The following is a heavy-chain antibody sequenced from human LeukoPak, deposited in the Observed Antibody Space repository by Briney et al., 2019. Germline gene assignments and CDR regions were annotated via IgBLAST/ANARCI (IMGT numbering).Heavy chain of an antibody. CDR3: ARVSFCPRCHFDY. V-gene: IGHV3-74*03. CDR1: GFTVSNKY. J-gene: IGHJ4*02. Sequence: PGGSLRLSCAASGFTVSNKYMSWVRQAPGKGLVWVARISPDGSSALSADSVRGRFTISRDNADNTLYLQLNSLRAEDTAVYYCARVSFCPRCHFDYWGQGTLVTVSS. D-gene: IGHD2/OR15-2a*01. CDR2: ISPDGSSA.